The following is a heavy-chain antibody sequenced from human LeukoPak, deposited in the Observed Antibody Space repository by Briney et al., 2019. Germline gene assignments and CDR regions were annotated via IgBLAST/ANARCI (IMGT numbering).Heavy chain of an antibody. CDR1: GFTFSSYT. Sequence: GGSLRLSCTASGFTFSSYTMTWVRQAPGKGLKWVSTITTGDGNTYYADSVKGRFTVSRDDSKNTLYLQMDSLRVEDTAFYYCAKDNRRHYTSGPNPDSLHWGQGALVTVSS. CDR2: ITTGDGNT. D-gene: IGHD6-19*01. CDR3: AKDNRRHYTSGPNPDSLH. J-gene: IGHJ4*02. V-gene: IGHV3-23*01.